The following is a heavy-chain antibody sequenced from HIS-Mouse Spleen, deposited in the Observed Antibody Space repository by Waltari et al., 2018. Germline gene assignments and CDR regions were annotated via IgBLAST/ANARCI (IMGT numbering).Heavy chain of an antibody. CDR2: ITGSGGST. Sequence: EVQLLESVGGLVQPGGSLSLSCSASGFTFSSYAISCVRQAPVQGLAWVSAITGSGGSTYYADSVKGRFTISRDNSKNTLYLQMNSLRAEDTAVYYCAKDLRYYDFWSGYYAFDIWGQGTMVTVSS. J-gene: IGHJ3*02. V-gene: IGHV3-23*01. D-gene: IGHD3-3*01. CDR1: GFTFSSYA. CDR3: AKDLRYYDFWSGYYAFDI.